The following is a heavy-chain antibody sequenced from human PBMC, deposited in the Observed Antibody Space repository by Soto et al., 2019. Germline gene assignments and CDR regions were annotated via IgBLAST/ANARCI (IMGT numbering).Heavy chain of an antibody. V-gene: IGHV3-33*01. Sequence: PGGSLRLSCAASGFTFSSYGMHWVRQAPGKGLEWVAVIWYDGSNKYYADSVKGRFTISRDSSKNTLYLQMNSLRAEDTAVYYCARDRSIFRTIFGVVIIPSPNYYYGMDVWGQGTTVTVSS. CDR2: IWYDGSNK. CDR3: ARDRSIFRTIFGVVIIPSPNYYYGMDV. D-gene: IGHD3-3*01. CDR1: GFTFSSYG. J-gene: IGHJ6*02.